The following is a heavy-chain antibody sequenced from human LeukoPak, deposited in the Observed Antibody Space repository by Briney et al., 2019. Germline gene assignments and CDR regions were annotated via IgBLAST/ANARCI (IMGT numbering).Heavy chain of an antibody. J-gene: IGHJ4*02. CDR1: GLTVSNNY. V-gene: IGHV3-53*01. D-gene: IGHD1-26*01. CDR3: ARLVLGATAYFDY. Sequence: PGGSLRLSCAASGLTVSNNYMSWVRQAPGKGLEWVSVIYSGGSTYYADSVKGRFTISRDNSKNTLYLQMNSLRAEDTAVYYCARLVLGATAYFDYWGQGTPVTVSS. CDR2: IYSGGST.